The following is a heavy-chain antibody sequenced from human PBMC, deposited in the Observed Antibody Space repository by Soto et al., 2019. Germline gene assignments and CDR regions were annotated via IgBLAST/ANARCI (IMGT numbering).Heavy chain of an antibody. J-gene: IGHJ4*02. CDR3: TRLTVTDLDDY. D-gene: IGHD4-4*01. CDR2: IRSKANSYAT. V-gene: IGHV3-73*01. Sequence: EVQLVESGGGLVQPGGSLKLSCAASGFTFSGSAMHWVRQASGQGLEWVGRIRSKANSYATAYAASVKGRFTISRDDSKNTAYLQMNSLKNEDTAVYYCTRLTVTDLDDYWGQGTLVTVSS. CDR1: GFTFSGSA.